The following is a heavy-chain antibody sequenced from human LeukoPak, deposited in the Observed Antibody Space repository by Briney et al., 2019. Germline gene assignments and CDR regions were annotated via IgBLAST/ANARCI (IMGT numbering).Heavy chain of an antibody. D-gene: IGHD3-3*01. V-gene: IGHV4-39*01. J-gene: IGHJ4*02. CDR2: IYYSGST. CDR3: ARLTYYDFWSGYPRGREYFDY. CDR1: GGSLSSSSYY. Sequence: SETLSLPCTVSGGSLSSSSYYWGWIRQPPGTGLEGIGSIYYSGSTYYTPSLKSRVPISVHTSKNQFSLKLSSVTAAHTPVFYCARLTYYDFWSGYPRGREYFDYWGQGTLVTVSS.